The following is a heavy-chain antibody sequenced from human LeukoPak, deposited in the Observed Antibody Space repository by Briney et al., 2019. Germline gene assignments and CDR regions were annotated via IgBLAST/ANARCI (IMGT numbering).Heavy chain of an antibody. J-gene: IGHJ4*02. V-gene: IGHV1-3*02. D-gene: IGHD3-10*01. CDR1: GYAFTTYA. CDR2: SNTANGYS. Sequence: ASVKVSCKASGYAFTTYAMHWVRQAPGQRLEWMGWSNTANGYSKYSQELQGRVTITRDTSASTAYMELRSLRSDDTAVYYCARGLITMVRGVITLNDYWGQGTLVTVSS. CDR3: ARGLITMVRGVITLNDY.